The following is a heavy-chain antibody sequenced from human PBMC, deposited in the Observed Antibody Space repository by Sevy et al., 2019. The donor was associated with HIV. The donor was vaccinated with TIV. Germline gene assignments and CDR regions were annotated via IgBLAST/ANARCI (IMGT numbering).Heavy chain of an antibody. Sequence: GGSLRLSCAASGFTFSSYWMHWVRQAPGKGLVWVSRINSDGSSTSYADSVKGRFTISRDNAKNTLYLQMNSLRAEDTAVYYCARDTYDFWSGYYWLMTGSDHYYYGMDVWGQGTTVIVSS. D-gene: IGHD3-3*01. CDR3: ARDTYDFWSGYYWLMTGSDHYYYGMDV. CDR2: INSDGSST. J-gene: IGHJ6*02. V-gene: IGHV3-74*01. CDR1: GFTFSSYW.